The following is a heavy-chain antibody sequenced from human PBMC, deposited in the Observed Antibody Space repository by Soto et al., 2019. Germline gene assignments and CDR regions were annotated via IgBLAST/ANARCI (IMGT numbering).Heavy chain of an antibody. CDR3: ARDRRYDFWSGYPSPQEYYYYGMDV. CDR1: GFTFSSYS. CDR2: ISTSSGTI. D-gene: IGHD3-3*01. V-gene: IGHV3-48*01. J-gene: IGHJ6*02. Sequence: GGSLRLSCAASGFTFSSYSMNWVRQAPGKGLEWVSYISTSSGTIYYADSVKGRFTISRDNAKNSLYLQLNSLRAEDTAVYYCARDRRYDFWSGYPSPQEYYYYGMDVWGQGTTVTVSS.